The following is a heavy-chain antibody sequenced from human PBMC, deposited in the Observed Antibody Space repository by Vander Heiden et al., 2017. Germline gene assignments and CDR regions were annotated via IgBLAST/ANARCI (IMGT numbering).Heavy chain of an antibody. Sequence: QVQLQQWGAGLVKPSETLSLNCAVHGGSFTETYWSWIRQPPGKGLEWSGEINHSGSTNYTPSLKSRVTMSVDTSKNQFSLKLTSVTAADTAVYYCARGGDYGDYEAPFFFDYWGQGTLVTVSS. D-gene: IGHD4-17*01. CDR3: ARGGDYGDYEAPFFFDY. V-gene: IGHV4-34*01. J-gene: IGHJ4*02. CDR1: GGSFTETY. CDR2: INHSGST.